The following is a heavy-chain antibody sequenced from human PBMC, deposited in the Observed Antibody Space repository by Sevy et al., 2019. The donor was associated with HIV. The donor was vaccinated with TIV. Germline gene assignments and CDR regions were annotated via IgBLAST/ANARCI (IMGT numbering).Heavy chain of an antibody. CDR2: MNPNSGNT. Sequence: ASVKVSCKASGYTFTSYDINWVRQATGQGLEWMAWMNPNSGNTGYAQKFQGRVTMTRNTSISTAYMELSSLRSEDTAVYYCARFLSTSYYYYSAMDVWGQGTTVTVSS. V-gene: IGHV1-8*01. D-gene: IGHD2-2*01. CDR3: ARFLSTSYYYYSAMDV. J-gene: IGHJ6*02. CDR1: GYTFTSYD.